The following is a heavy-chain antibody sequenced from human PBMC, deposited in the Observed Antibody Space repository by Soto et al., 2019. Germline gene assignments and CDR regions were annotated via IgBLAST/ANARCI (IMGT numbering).Heavy chain of an antibody. CDR1: GGSVSGGDYY. Sequence: PSETLSLTCTVSGGSVSGGDYYWSWIRQPPGKGLEWIGYIYYSGSTYYSPSLKSRVTISIDTSKNQFSLKLSSVTAADTAVYYCARVVSLWSGYYQDSWGQGTLVTV. V-gene: IGHV4-30-4*01. CDR3: ARVVSLWSGYYQDS. J-gene: IGHJ5*01. D-gene: IGHD3-3*01. CDR2: IYYSGST.